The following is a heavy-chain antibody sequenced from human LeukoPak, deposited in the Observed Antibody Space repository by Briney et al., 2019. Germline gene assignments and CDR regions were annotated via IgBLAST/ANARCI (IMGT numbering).Heavy chain of an antibody. CDR2: IIPIFGTA. CDR1: GGTFSSYA. V-gene: IGHV1-69*13. J-gene: IGHJ4*02. D-gene: IGHD4-17*01. Sequence: SVKVSCKASGGTFSSYAISWVRQAPGQGLEWMGGIIPIFGTANYAQKFQGRVTITADESTSTAYMELSSLRSEDTAVYYCARRSHDYGDYQRPDYWGQGTLVTVSS. CDR3: ARRSHDYGDYQRPDY.